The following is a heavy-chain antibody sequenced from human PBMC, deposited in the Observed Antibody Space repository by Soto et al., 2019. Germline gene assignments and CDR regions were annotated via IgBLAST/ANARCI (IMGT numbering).Heavy chain of an antibody. J-gene: IGHJ1*01. CDR1: GITFSSYA. CDR3: ARDVSRGILTGYYHQH. Sequence: GGSLRLSCAASGITFSSYAMHWVRQAPGKGLEWVSVISYDGSNKYYADSVKGRFTISRDNSKNTLYLQMNSLRAEDTAVYYCARDVSRGILTGYYHQHWGQGTLVTVSS. CDR2: ISYDGSNK. V-gene: IGHV3-30-3*01. D-gene: IGHD3-9*01.